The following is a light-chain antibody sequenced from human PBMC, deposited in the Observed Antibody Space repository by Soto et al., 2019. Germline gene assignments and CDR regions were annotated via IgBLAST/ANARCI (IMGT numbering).Light chain of an antibody. CDR1: QSVNNF. V-gene: IGKV3-11*01. CDR3: QQRTSWPIT. CDR2: DTF. J-gene: IGKJ5*01. Sequence: IVLTQSPATLSLSPGERVTLSCRASQSVNNFLAWYQQKPGQAPRPLIYDTFNRATGVPHRFSGSGSGTDFTLTISSLEPEDFAVYYCQQRTSWPITFGQGTRLEI.